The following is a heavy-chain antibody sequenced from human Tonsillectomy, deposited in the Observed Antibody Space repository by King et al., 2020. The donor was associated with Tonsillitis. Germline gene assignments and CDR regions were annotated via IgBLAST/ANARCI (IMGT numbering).Heavy chain of an antibody. J-gene: IGHJ4*02. CDR3: AKDNHDFWSGSALDH. CDR1: GFTFDEFA. CDR2: ISWISVTT. Sequence: VQLVESGGGLVQLGRSLRLSCEASGFTFDEFAMHWVRQAPGKGLEWVSGISWISVTTGYADSVKGRFTIPRDNGKNFLYLQMNSLGAEDTALYYCAKDNHDFWSGSALDHWGQGTLVTVSS. D-gene: IGHD3-3*01. V-gene: IGHV3-9*01.